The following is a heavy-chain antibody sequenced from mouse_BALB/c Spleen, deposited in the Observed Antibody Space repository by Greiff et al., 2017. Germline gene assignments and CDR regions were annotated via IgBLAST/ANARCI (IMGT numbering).Heavy chain of an antibody. D-gene: IGHD1-1*01. Sequence: EVKVVESGGGLVQPGGSLRLSCATSGFTFSDFYMEWVRQPPGRRLEWIAASRNKANDYTTEYSASVKGRFIVSRDTSQSILYLQMNALRAEDTAIYYCARDDYYGSSQFAYWGQGTLVTVSA. CDR3: ARDDYYGSSQFAY. CDR2: SRNKANDYTT. V-gene: IGHV7-1*02. J-gene: IGHJ3*01. CDR1: GFTFSDFY.